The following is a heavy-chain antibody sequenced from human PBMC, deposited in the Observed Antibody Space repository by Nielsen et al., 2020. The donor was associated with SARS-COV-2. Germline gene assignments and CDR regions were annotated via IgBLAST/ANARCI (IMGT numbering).Heavy chain of an antibody. Sequence: SQTLSLTCAISGDSVSSNSAAWNWIRQSPSRGLEWLGRTYYRSKWYNDYAVSVKSRITINPDTSKNQFSLQLNSVTPEDTAVYYCAKDGLVATIGYYYYSMDVWGQGTTVTVSS. V-gene: IGHV6-1*01. J-gene: IGHJ6*02. D-gene: IGHD5-12*01. CDR1: GDSVSSNSAA. CDR2: TYYRSKWYN. CDR3: AKDGLVATIGYYYYSMDV.